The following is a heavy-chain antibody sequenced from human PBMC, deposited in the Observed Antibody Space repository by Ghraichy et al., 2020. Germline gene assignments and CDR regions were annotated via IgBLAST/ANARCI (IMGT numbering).Heavy chain of an antibody. CDR3: ARGSRVVRVYYDDGMDV. CDR2: ITRSSSFK. V-gene: IGHV3-48*02. Sequence: GGSRRLSCVGSGFTFGCYSMNWVRQSPGKGLEWLAYITRSSSFKSYADSVKGRFTISRDNAQNSLSLQMSSLTDEDTAVYYCARGSRVVRVYYDDGMDVWGQGTTVTGSS. D-gene: IGHD4-23*01. J-gene: IGHJ6*02. CDR1: GFTFGCYS.